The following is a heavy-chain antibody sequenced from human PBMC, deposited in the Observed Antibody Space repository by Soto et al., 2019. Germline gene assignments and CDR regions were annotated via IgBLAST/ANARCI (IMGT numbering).Heavy chain of an antibody. J-gene: IGHJ5*02. CDR1: GYAFTGYY. V-gene: IGHV1-2*02. CDR2: INPNSGDT. CDR3: ARVGPWVPYYYDSSPYTFENWFDP. Sequence: GASVKVSCKSSGYAFTGYYIHWVRQAPGQGLEWMGWINPNSGDTNYAQKFQGRVTMTRDTSFSTAYMELSSLRSDDTAVYYCARVGPWVPYYYDSSPYTFENWFDPWGQGTLVTVSS. D-gene: IGHD3-22*01.